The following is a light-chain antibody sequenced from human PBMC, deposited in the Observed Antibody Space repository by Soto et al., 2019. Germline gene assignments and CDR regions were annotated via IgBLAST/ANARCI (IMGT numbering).Light chain of an antibody. J-gene: IGKJ4*01. CDR3: QQYNNWPF. CDR2: GAS. V-gene: IGKV3-15*01. Sequence: EIVMTQSPATLSVSPGERATLSCRASQSVSSNLAWYQQKPGQAPRLLIYGASTRATGIPARFSGSGSGTEFTLTISSLQSEDCAVYYCQQYNNWPFFGGGTKVEIK. CDR1: QSVSSN.